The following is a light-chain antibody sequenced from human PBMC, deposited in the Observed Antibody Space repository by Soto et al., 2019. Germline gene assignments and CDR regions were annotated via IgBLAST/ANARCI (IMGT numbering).Light chain of an antibody. Sequence: QSVLTQPASVSGSPGQSITISCTGTSSDIGTYNYVSWYQQHPGQAPKLMIYDVSNRPSGVSDRFSGSKSGNTASLTISGLQAEDEADYYCCSCSRSSGTRYVFGTGTKLTVL. J-gene: IGLJ1*01. V-gene: IGLV2-14*03. CDR1: SSDIGTYNY. CDR3: CSCSRSSGTRYV. CDR2: DVS.